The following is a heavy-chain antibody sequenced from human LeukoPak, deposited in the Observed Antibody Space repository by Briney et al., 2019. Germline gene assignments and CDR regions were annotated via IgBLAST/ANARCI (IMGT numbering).Heavy chain of an antibody. J-gene: IGHJ1*01. CDR2: ISYSGST. D-gene: IGHD6-13*01. V-gene: IGHV4-59*01. Sequence: SETLSLTCTVSGGSISNYYWSWIRQPPGKGLEWIGNISYSGSTNYNPSLKSRVTTLVDTSKNQFSLKLRSVTAADTAVYYCARATYSSRGTFFFQHWGQGTLVTVSS. CDR3: ARATYSSRGTFFFQH. CDR1: GGSISNYY.